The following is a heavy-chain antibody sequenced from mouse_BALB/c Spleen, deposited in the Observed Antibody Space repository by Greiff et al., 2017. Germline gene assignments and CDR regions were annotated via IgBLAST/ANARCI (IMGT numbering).Heavy chain of an antibody. D-gene: IGHD2-2*01. CDR2: ISYDGSN. J-gene: IGHJ4*01. CDR3: ARRGYGGAMDY. Sequence: EVQLQQSGPGLVKPSQSLSLTCSVTGYSITSGYYWNWIRQFPGNKLEWMGYISYDGSNNYNPSLKNRISITRDTSKNQFFLKLNSVTTEDTATYYCARRGYGGAMDYWGQGTSVTVSS. CDR1: GYSITSGYY. V-gene: IGHV3-6*02.